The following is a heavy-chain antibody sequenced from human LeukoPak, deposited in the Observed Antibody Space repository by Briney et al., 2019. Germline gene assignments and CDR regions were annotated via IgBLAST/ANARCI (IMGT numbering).Heavy chain of an antibody. CDR2: IYTGGTT. CDR3: AREISRFGI. D-gene: IGHD3-16*01. V-gene: IGHV3-66*01. J-gene: IGHJ4*02. CDR1: GFTFSSYS. Sequence: GGSLRLSCAASGFTFSSYSMNWVRHAPGKGLEWVSGIYTGGTTYYTDSVKGRFTISRDNPNNTLYLQMHSLRAENTAVYYCAREISRFGIWGQGTLVTVSS.